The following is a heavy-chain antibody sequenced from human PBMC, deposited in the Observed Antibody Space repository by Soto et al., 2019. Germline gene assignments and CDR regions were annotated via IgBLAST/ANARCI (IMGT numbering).Heavy chain of an antibody. V-gene: IGHV1-2*04. Sequence: AAVKVSCKASGYTFTDYYLHWVRQAPGQGFEWMGWIGPKSGGTNYAKKFQGWVTMTRDTSINTVYMELSSLKSDDTAVYYCVREAAMVPRPANAFDIWGQGTMVTVSS. CDR1: GYTFTDYY. CDR2: IGPKSGGT. CDR3: VREAAMVPRPANAFDI. D-gene: IGHD5-18*01. J-gene: IGHJ3*02.